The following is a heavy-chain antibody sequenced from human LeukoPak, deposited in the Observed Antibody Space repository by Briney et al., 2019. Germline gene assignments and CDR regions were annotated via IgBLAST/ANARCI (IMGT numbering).Heavy chain of an antibody. Sequence: SETLSLTCTVSGGSISSGGYYWTWIRQPPGKGLEWIGYIYYSGSTYYNPSLKSRLTISGDTSKNQFSLRLSSVTAADTAVYYCARGTWSSSIDYWGQGTLVTVSS. D-gene: IGHD6-6*01. CDR1: GGSISSGGYY. V-gene: IGHV4-30-4*08. CDR3: ARGTWSSSIDY. CDR2: IYYSGST. J-gene: IGHJ4*02.